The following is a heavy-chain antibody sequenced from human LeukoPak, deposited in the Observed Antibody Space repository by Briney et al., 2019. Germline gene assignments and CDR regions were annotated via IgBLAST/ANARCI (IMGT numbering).Heavy chain of an antibody. J-gene: IGHJ3*02. Sequence: PSETLSLTCTVSGYSISSGYYWGWIRQPPGKGLEWIGSIYHSGSTYYNPSLKSRVTISVDTSKNQFSLKLSSVTAADTAVYYCARHRIFGVVIMEAFDIWGQGTMVTVSS. CDR2: IYHSGST. CDR1: GYSISSGYY. D-gene: IGHD3-3*01. V-gene: IGHV4-38-2*02. CDR3: ARHRIFGVVIMEAFDI.